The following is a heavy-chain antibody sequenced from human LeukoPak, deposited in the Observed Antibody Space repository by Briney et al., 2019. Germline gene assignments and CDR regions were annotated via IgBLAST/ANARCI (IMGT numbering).Heavy chain of an antibody. V-gene: IGHV4-4*09. CDR2: IYTSGST. CDR3: ARQPGDDAFDI. D-gene: IGHD3-10*01. Sequence: SETLSLTCTVSGGSISSYYWSWIRQPPGKGLEWIGYIYTSGSTNYNPSLKSRVTISVDTSKNQFSLKLSSVTAADTAVYYCARQPGDDAFDIWGQGTVVTVSS. J-gene: IGHJ3*02. CDR1: GGSISSYY.